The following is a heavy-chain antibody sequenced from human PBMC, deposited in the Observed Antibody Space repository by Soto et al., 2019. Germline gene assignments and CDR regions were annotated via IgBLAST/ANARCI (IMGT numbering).Heavy chain of an antibody. CDR3: ARIPVDTSMIYWLDP. CDR2: IYYSGNT. V-gene: IGHV4-61*08. D-gene: IGHD5-18*01. CDR1: GGSVSSGDYY. Sequence: SESLSLTCTVSGGSVSSGDYYWSWIRQPPGKGLEWIGYIYYSGNTNYNPSLKSRVIISVDTSKDLFSLKLTSVTAADTAVYYCARIPVDTSMIYWLDPWGQGTLVTVSS. J-gene: IGHJ5*02.